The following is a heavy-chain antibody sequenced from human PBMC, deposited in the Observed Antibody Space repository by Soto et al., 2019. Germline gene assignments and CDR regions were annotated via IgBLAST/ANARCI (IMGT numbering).Heavy chain of an antibody. D-gene: IGHD5-18*01. J-gene: IGHJ4*02. V-gene: IGHV6-1*01. CDR2: TYYRSKWYY. Sequence: SQTLSRTCAISGDSVSIKRAAWNWIRQSPSRGLEWLGRTYYRSKWYYDYADSVKSRITINSDTSKNQFSLQLNSVTPEDTAVYYCARDPGYSLDYWGQGTLVTVSS. CDR3: ARDPGYSLDY. CDR1: GDSVSIKRAA.